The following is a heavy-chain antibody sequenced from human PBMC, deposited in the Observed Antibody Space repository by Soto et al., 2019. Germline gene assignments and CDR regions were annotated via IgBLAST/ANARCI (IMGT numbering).Heavy chain of an antibody. V-gene: IGHV5-51*01. J-gene: IGHJ4*02. CDR3: ARQRNYAILTGHPDY. CDR1: GYSFTSYW. D-gene: IGHD3-9*01. CDR2: IYPGDSDT. Sequence: EVQLVQSGEEVKKPGESLKISCKGSGYSFTSYWIGWVRQMPGKGLEWMGIIYPGDSDTRYSPSFQGQVTISADKSISTAYLQWSSLKASDTAMYYCARQRNYAILTGHPDYWGQGTLVTVSS.